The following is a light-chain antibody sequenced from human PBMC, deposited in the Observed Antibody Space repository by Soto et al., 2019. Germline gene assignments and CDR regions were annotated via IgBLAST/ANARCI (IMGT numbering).Light chain of an antibody. Sequence: EIVLTQSPGTLSLSPWERATLSCRASQPLSSSYLVWYQQKPGQAPRLLIYGASSRATGIPDRFSGSGSGTDFTLTISRLEPEDCAVYYCQQYAGSRSTFGGGTRWIS. CDR3: QQYAGSRST. CDR2: GAS. V-gene: IGKV3-20*01. CDR1: QPLSSSY. J-gene: IGKJ4*01.